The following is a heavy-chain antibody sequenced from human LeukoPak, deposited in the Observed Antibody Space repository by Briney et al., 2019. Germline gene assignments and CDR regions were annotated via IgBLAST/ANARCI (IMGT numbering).Heavy chain of an antibody. D-gene: IGHD2-15*01. J-gene: IGHJ4*02. CDR2: IYPGDSDT. CDR3: ARGYCSGGSCYRFPYYFDY. V-gene: IGHV5-51*01. CDR1: GYSFTSYW. Sequence: HGESLKISCKGSGYSFTSYWIGWVRQMPGKGLEWMGIIYPGDSDTRYSPSFQGQVTISADKSISTAYLQWSSLKASDTAMYYCARGYCSGGSCYRFPYYFDYWGQGTLVTVSS.